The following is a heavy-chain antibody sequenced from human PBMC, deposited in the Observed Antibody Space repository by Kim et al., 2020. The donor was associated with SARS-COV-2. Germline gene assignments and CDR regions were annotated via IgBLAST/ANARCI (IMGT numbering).Heavy chain of an antibody. CDR2: MYTTGST. D-gene: IGHD2-15*01. J-gene: IGHJ5*02. CDR1: GVSISSSRYY. Sequence: SETLSLTCTVSGVSISSSRYYWGWIRQPPGKGLEWIGMYTTGSTSYNPSLRSRVTISADTSKNQFSLNLTSVTAADTAVYYCARVAFCSGGSCYSNWFDPWGQGTLVTVSS. V-gene: IGHV4-39*07. CDR3: ARVAFCSGGSCYSNWFDP.